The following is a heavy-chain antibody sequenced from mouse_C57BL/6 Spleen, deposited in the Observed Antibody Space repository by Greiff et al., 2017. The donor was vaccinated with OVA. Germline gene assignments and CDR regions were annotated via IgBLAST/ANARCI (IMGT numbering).Heavy chain of an antibody. J-gene: IGHJ4*01. V-gene: IGHV1-53*01. CDR2: INPSNGGT. D-gene: IGHD1-1*01. Sequence: QVQLQQPGTELVKPGASVKLSCKASGYTFTSYWMHWVKQRPGQGLEWIGNINPSNGGTNYNEKFKSKATLTVDKSSSTAYMQLSSLTSEDSAVYYCARGGSYGSSYGYAIDYWGQGTSVTVSS. CDR3: ARGGSYGSSYGYAIDY. CDR1: GYTFTSYW.